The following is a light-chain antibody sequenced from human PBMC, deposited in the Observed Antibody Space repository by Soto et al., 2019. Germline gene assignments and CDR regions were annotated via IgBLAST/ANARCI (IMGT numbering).Light chain of an antibody. J-gene: IGKJ1*01. CDR2: DAS. CDR1: QSISSW. Sequence: DIQMTQSPSTLSASVGDRATITCRASQSISSWLAWYQQKPGKAPKLLIYDASTLQSGVPSRYSGSGSGTEFTLTISNLQPDDFATYYCQQYNSYWTFGQGTKVDIK. V-gene: IGKV1-5*01. CDR3: QQYNSYWT.